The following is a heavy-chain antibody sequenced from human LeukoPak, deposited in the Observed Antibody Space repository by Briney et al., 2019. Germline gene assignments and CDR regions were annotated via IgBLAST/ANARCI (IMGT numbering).Heavy chain of an antibody. Sequence: GGSLRLSCAASGFTFSSYSMNWVRQAPGKGLEWVSSISGSSTYIYYADSVKGRFTISRDNAKKSLYLQMSSLRAEETAVYYCARAEIDCSGGSCYSYYFDYWGQGTLVTVSS. CDR2: ISGSSTYI. J-gene: IGHJ4*02. CDR1: GFTFSSYS. CDR3: ARAEIDCSGGSCYSYYFDY. V-gene: IGHV3-21*01. D-gene: IGHD2-15*01.